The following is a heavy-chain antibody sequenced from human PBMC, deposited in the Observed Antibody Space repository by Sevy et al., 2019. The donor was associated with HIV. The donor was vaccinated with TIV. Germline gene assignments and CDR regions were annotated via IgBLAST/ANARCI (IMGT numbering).Heavy chain of an antibody. CDR3: AREVYGDYFDY. Sequence: SETLSLTCTVSDGSINSDTSYWSWIRQPAGKGLEWIGRIYSSGSTNYNPSLKSRVTMSADTSKTQFSLKLTCVTAADTAVYYCAREVYGDYFDYWGQGALVTVSS. D-gene: IGHD4-17*01. V-gene: IGHV4-61*02. CDR1: DGSINSDTSY. J-gene: IGHJ4*02. CDR2: IYSSGST.